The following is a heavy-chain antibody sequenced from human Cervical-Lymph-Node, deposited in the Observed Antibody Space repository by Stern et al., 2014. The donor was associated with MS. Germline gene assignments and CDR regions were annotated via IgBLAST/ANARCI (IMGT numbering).Heavy chain of an antibody. Sequence: VQLVESGGEVKKPGASMKLSCEASRDIFSSYYIHWVRQAPGIGLEWMGLVSPKTGNTRYAQRYEGRVTVTKDTSTTTVYMELSSLRSEDSAVYYCTLVSVVAGASDGFDPWGQGTRVTVSS. J-gene: IGHJ5*02. CDR1: RDIFSSYY. CDR2: VSPKTGNT. V-gene: IGHV1-46*01. D-gene: IGHD4/OR15-4a*01. CDR3: TLVSVVAGASDGFDP.